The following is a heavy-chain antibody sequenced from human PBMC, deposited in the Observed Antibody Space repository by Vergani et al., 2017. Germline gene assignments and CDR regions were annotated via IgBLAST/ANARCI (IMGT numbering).Heavy chain of an antibody. Sequence: EVDLVESGGGLAQPGGSLRLSCAASGFTFSTYDMHWVRQATGKGLEWVSAIGTAGDTYYPGSVKGRFTISRDNSKNTLHLQMNSLRADDTAVYYCARGNTAMVPDYWGQGTLVTVSS. CDR1: GFTFSTYD. V-gene: IGHV3-13*01. CDR3: ARGNTAMVPDY. CDR2: IGTAGDT. J-gene: IGHJ4*02. D-gene: IGHD5-18*01.